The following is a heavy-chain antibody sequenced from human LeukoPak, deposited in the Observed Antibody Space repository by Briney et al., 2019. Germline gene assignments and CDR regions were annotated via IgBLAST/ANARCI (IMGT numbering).Heavy chain of an antibody. V-gene: IGHV3-53*01. D-gene: IGHD3-22*01. CDR2: LYSGGSA. Sequence: GGSLRLSCAASGFIVSSNYMNWVRQAPGKGLEWIAVLYSGGSAYYADSVKGRFTISRDNSKNTLHLQMNSLRAEDTAIYYCAKQAYDSPRTDFDYWGQGTLVTVSS. CDR3: AKQAYDSPRTDFDY. CDR1: GFIVSSNY. J-gene: IGHJ4*02.